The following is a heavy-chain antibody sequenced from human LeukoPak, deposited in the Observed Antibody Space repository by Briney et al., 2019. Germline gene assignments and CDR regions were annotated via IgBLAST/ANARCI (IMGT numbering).Heavy chain of an antibody. Sequence: PGGSLRLSCAASGFTLSSYGMHWVRQAPGKGLEWAAVIWYDGTNKYYADSVKGRFTISRDNSKNTLYLQMNSLRAEDTAVYYCGRDNYGMDVWGQGTTVTVSS. V-gene: IGHV3-33*01. CDR1: GFTLSSYG. CDR2: IWYDGTNK. J-gene: IGHJ6*02. CDR3: GRDNYGMDV.